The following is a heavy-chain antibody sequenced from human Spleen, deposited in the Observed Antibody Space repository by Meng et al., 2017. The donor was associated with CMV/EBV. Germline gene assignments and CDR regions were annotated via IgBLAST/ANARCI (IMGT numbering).Heavy chain of an antibody. CDR1: GFTFSSYA. CDR3: ARDTVYCSSTSCYEQNYYYYGMDV. V-gene: IGHV3-30-3*01. Sequence: GESLKISCAASGFTFSSYAMHWVRQAPGKGLEWVAVISYDGSNKYYADSVKGRFTISRDNSKNTLYLQMNSLRAEDTAVYYCARDTVYCSSTSCYEQNYYYYGMDVWGQGTTVTVSS. J-gene: IGHJ6*02. CDR2: ISYDGSNK. D-gene: IGHD2-2*01.